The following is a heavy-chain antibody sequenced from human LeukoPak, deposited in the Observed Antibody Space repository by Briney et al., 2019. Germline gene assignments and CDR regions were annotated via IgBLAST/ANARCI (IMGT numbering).Heavy chain of an antibody. D-gene: IGHD1-14*01. CDR1: GFTFSDHY. CDR2: IRNRDKGYTT. Sequence: GSLRLSCAASGFTFSDHYMDWVRQAPGKGLEWVGRIRNRDKGYTTDYAASVKGRFTISRDDPKNSGYLQMSSLKTEDTAVYYCVRGSGTGIVDKWGQGTLVTVSP. CDR3: VRGSGTGIVDK. V-gene: IGHV3-72*01. J-gene: IGHJ4*02.